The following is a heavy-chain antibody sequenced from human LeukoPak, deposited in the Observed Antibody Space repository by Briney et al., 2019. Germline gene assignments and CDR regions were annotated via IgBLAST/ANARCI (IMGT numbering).Heavy chain of an antibody. CDR3: ARDSDYYDSSGSNGLDY. CDR2: INSDGSST. V-gene: IGHV3-74*01. CDR1: GFTFSSYW. D-gene: IGHD3-22*01. J-gene: IGHJ4*02. Sequence: TGGSLRLSCAASGFTFSSYWMHWVRQAPGKGLVWVSRINSDGSSTSYADSVKGRFTISRDNAKNTLYLQMNSLRAEDTAVYYCARDSDYYDSSGSNGLDYWGQGTLVTVSS.